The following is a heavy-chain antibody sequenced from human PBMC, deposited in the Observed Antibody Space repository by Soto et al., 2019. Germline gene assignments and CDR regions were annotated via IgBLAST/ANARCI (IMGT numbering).Heavy chain of an antibody. CDR3: ARRYCSRADCYSDS. J-gene: IGHJ4*02. Sequence: GESLKISCHGSGYTFFSFWIVWCLQWPGKGLEWVGRIDPGDSSATYSPTFQGHVTISADRSTRSAYLQWRSLRASDTAIYFCARRYCSRADCYSDSWGQGSLVTVSS. CDR1: GYTFFSFW. V-gene: IGHV5-10-1*01. D-gene: IGHD2-2*01. CDR2: IDPGDSSA.